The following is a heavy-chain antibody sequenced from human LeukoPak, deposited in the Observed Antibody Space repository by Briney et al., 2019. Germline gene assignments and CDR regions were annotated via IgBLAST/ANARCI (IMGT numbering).Heavy chain of an antibody. CDR1: GFTFSSYA. CDR2: ISGSGITT. J-gene: IGHJ4*02. D-gene: IGHD6-19*01. V-gene: IGHV3-23*01. CDR3: ALYRYSTGWFGTFDF. Sequence: GESLRLSCAASGFTFSSYAMSWVRQAPGKGLEWVLAISGSGITTYYADSVKGRFTISRDNSKNTLYLQMNSLRAEDTAVYYCALYRYSTGWFGTFDFWGQGTQVIVSS.